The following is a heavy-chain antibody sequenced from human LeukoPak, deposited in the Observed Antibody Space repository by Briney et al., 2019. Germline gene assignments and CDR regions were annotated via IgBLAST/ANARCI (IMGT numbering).Heavy chain of an antibody. CDR2: INHSGST. J-gene: IGHJ5*02. Sequence: SETLSLTCAVYGGSFSGYYWSWIRQPPGKGLEWIGEINHSGSTSYNPSLKSRVTISVDTSKNQFSLKLSSVTAADTAVYYCARRSGSTKMYNWFDPWGQGTLVTVSS. CDR3: ARRSGSTKMYNWFDP. CDR1: GGSFSGYY. V-gene: IGHV4-34*01. D-gene: IGHD3-3*01.